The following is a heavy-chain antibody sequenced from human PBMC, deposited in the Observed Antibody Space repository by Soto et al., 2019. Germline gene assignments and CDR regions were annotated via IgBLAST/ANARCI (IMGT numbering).Heavy chain of an antibody. J-gene: IGHJ3*02. Sequence: SVKVSCKASGFTFTSSAVQWLRQARGQRLEWIGWIVVGSGNTNYAQKFQERVTITRDMSTSTAYMELSSLRSEDTAVYYCAADRYYYDSSGYSDAFDIWGQGTMVTVSS. CDR3: AADRYYYDSSGYSDAFDI. CDR1: GFTFTSSA. V-gene: IGHV1-58*01. D-gene: IGHD3-22*01. CDR2: IVVGSGNT.